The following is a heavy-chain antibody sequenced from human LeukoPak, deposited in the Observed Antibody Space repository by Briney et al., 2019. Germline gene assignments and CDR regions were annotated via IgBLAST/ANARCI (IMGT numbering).Heavy chain of an antibody. CDR1: GGSISSGSYY. Sequence: SETLSLTCTVSGGSISSGSYYWSWIRQPAGKGLEWIGRIYTSGSTNYNPSLKSRVTISVDTSKNQFSLKLSSVTAADTAVYYCARDSYCSGGSCYSGYYYYYMDVWGKGTTVTISS. D-gene: IGHD2-15*01. CDR3: ARDSYCSGGSCYSGYYYYYMDV. CDR2: IYTSGST. V-gene: IGHV4-61*02. J-gene: IGHJ6*03.